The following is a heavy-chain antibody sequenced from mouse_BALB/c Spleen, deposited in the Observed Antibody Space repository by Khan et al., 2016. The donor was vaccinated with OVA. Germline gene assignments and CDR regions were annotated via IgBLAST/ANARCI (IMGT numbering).Heavy chain of an antibody. Sequence: EVELVESGGGLVKPGGSLKLSCAASGFTFSNYGMSWVRQTPEKRLEWVASISTGGSTYYPDSLEGRFPISRDNDRYILYLQMSRLRSEDTAMYYCARYYWFTYWGQGTLVTVSA. V-gene: IGHV5-6-5*01. D-gene: IGHD1-1*01. CDR3: ARYYWFTY. CDR1: GFTFSNYG. J-gene: IGHJ3*01. CDR2: ISTGGST.